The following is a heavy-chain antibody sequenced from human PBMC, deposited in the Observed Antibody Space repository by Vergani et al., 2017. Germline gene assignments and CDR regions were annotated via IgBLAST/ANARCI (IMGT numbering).Heavy chain of an antibody. J-gene: IGHJ5*02. V-gene: IGHV4-38-2*02. CDR2: IHRSGST. CDR3: ARHVGYGDSNFPGDWFDP. Sequence: QVQLQESGPGLVKPSETVSLTCTVSGYSITSANYWAWIRQSPGKGLEWIGTIHRSGSTYYNPSLKSLGTISVDTSKNQLSLKLTSVTAVDTALYYCARHVGYGDSNFPGDWFDPWGQGITAIVSS. D-gene: IGHD4-17*01. CDR1: GYSITSANY.